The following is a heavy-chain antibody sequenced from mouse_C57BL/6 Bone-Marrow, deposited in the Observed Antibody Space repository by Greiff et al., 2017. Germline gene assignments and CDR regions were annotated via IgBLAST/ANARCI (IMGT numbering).Heavy chain of an antibody. CDR2: IWRGGST. J-gene: IGHJ4*01. V-gene: IGHV2-5*01. CDR1: GFSFTSYG. CDR3: ATVYDGYYVGYYAMDY. Sequence: VKLVESGPGLVQPSQSLSITCTVSGFSFTSYGVHWVRQSPGQGLEWLGVIWRGGSTDYNAAFMYRLSITKDNSKSQFFFKMNSRQADDTAISYCATVYDGYYVGYYAMDYWGQGTSVTVSA. D-gene: IGHD2-3*01.